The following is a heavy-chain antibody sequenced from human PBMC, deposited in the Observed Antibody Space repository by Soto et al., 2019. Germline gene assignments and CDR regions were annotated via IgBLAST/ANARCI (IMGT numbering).Heavy chain of an antibody. J-gene: IGHJ4*01. CDR1: GNTFSDHD. Sequence: ASVKVSCEASGNTFSDHDTHWVRQAPGQGLEWMGWINPNSGGTGYAEKFQGRVTMTRDTSISTAYMELNRLNSDDTAVYYCVRGGPAAGPTSSAAYHSFDFWG. D-gene: IGHD6-25*01. CDR2: INPNSGGT. V-gene: IGHV1-2*02. CDR3: VRGGPAAGPTSSAAYHSFDF.